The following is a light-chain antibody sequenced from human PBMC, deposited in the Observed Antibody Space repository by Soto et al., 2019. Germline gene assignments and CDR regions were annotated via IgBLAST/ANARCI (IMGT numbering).Light chain of an antibody. CDR3: QQRSNWPIP. CDR2: DTS. CDR1: QGIGYT. J-gene: IGKJ5*01. Sequence: PQYPATRSVFPGAGVTLSCRASQGIGYTLAWYKHKPGQTPRLLIYDTSARATGVPARLRGSGSGTDLTLTLSRLEPEECSVDDGQQRSNWPIPFGQGTRLEIK. V-gene: IGKV3D-11*03.